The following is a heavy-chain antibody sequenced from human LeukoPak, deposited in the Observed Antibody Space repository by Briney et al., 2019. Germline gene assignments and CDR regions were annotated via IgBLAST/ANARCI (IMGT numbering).Heavy chain of an antibody. Sequence: ASVKVSCKTSGFTFSTSAVQWVRQARGQRLEWIGWIIVGSGATNYAQSLQGRFTITRDMSTNTAYMELSSLGSEDSAVYYCAAELYGVYTDCCTFHLWGQGTVVTVSS. CDR3: AAELYGVYTDCCTFHL. D-gene: IGHD4-17*01. CDR1: GFTFSTSA. J-gene: IGHJ3*01. V-gene: IGHV1-58*01. CDR2: IIVGSGAT.